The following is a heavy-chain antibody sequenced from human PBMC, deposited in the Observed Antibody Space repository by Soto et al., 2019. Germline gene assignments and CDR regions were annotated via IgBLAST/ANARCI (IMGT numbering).Heavy chain of an antibody. CDR2: ISHSGTV. V-gene: IGHV4-4*02. CDR1: SVSITSSNW. D-gene: IGHD3-16*01. Sequence: SETLSLTCDVSSVSITSSNWWIWVRQPPGKGLEWLGKISHSGTVNYNATLRSRVTISVDKPKNQLSLKLMSVTAADTAVYYCARGYDGFDYWGPGILVTVSS. CDR3: ARGYDGFDY. J-gene: IGHJ4*02.